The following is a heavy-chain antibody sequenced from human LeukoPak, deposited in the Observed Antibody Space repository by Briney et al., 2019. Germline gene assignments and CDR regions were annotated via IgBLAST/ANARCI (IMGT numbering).Heavy chain of an antibody. Sequence: SVKVSCKASGGTFSSYTISWVRQAPGQGLEWMGRIIPILGTANYAQKFQGRVTITTDESTSTAYMELSSLRSEDTAVYYCARVGIAKEFDPWGQGTLVTVSS. CDR2: IIPILGTA. J-gene: IGHJ5*02. CDR1: GGTFSSYT. D-gene: IGHD6-13*01. CDR3: ARVGIAKEFDP. V-gene: IGHV1-69*16.